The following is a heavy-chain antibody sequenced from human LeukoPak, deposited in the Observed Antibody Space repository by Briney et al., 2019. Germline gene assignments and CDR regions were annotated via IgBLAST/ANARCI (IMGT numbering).Heavy chain of an antibody. CDR2: ISNNGGYT. CDR1: GFTFSSSA. V-gene: IGHV3-23*01. Sequence: GGSLRLSCAASGFTFSSSAMSWVRQAPGKGLEWVSAISNNGGYTYYADSVQGRFTISRDNSKSMLCLQMNSLRAEDTAVYYCAKQLGYCSDGSCYFPYWGQGTLVTVSS. CDR3: AKQLGYCSDGSCYFPY. D-gene: IGHD2-15*01. J-gene: IGHJ4*02.